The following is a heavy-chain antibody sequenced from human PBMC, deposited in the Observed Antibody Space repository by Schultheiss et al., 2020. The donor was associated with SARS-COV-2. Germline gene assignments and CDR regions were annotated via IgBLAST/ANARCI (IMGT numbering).Heavy chain of an antibody. CDR3: ARRGRFLAVSGDFYYGMDV. Sequence: SETLSLTCAVYGGSFSGYYWAWIRQSAGDGLEWIGSINHSGTTVYNPSFKSRVTLSVDMSKDQFSLKLTSMTAADTAVYYCARRGRFLAVSGDFYYGMDVWGRGTTVTVSS. J-gene: IGHJ6*02. CDR2: INHSGTT. V-gene: IGHV4-34*01. CDR1: GGSFSGYY. D-gene: IGHD3-3*01.